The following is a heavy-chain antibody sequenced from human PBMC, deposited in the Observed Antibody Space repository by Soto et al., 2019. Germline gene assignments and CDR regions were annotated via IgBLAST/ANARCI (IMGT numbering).Heavy chain of an antibody. V-gene: IGHV1-2*02. CDR3: ARDYYASRTIFGVVPHYGMDV. D-gene: IGHD3-3*01. CDR2: INPNSGGT. J-gene: IGHJ6*02. CDR1: GYTFTGYY. Sequence: ASVKVSCKASGYTFTGYYMHWVRQAPGQGLEWMGWINPNSGGTNYAQKFQGRVTMTRETSISTAYMELSRLRSDDTAVYYCARDYYASRTIFGVVPHYGMDVWGQGTTVTVSS.